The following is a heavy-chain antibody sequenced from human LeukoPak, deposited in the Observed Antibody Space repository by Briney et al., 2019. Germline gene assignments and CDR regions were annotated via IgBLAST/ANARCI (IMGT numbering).Heavy chain of an antibody. CDR2: INPNSGGT. D-gene: IGHD1-7*01. Sequence: GASVKVSCKASGYTFTGYYMHWVRQAPGQGLEWMGWINPNSGGTNYAQKFQGRVTMTRDTSISTAYMELSRLRSDDTAVYYCARGITGTTPYYFDYWGQGTLVTVSS. V-gene: IGHV1-2*02. J-gene: IGHJ4*02. CDR3: ARGITGTTPYYFDY. CDR1: GYTFTGYY.